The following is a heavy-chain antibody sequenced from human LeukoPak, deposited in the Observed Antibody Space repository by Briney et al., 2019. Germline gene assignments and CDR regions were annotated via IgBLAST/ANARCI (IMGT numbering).Heavy chain of an antibody. CDR2: INPSGGST. Sequence: GASVEVSCKTSGYSFTAFYIHWVRHAPGQGLEWMGIINPSGGSTTYAQKFQGRVTMTSDTSTSTLYMELSSLRSEDTAFYYCARDHTDRGVLLPPDYWGQGALVTVSS. J-gene: IGHJ4*02. CDR1: GYSFTAFY. D-gene: IGHD3-10*01. V-gene: IGHV1-46*01. CDR3: ARDHTDRGVLLPPDY.